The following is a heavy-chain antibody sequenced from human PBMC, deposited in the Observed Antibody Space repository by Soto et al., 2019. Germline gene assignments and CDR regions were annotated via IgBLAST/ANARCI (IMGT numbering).Heavy chain of an antibody. CDR2: IYTSGST. Sequence: PSETLSLTCTVSGGSISSYYWSWIREPAGKGLEWIGRIYTSGSTNYNPSLKSRVTMSVDTSKNQFSLKLSSVTAADTAVYYCARGRRRFGELLSRGYYYAMDVWGQGTTVTVSS. CDR1: GGSISSYY. CDR3: ARGRRRFGELLSRGYYYAMDV. V-gene: IGHV4-4*07. J-gene: IGHJ6*02. D-gene: IGHD3-10*01.